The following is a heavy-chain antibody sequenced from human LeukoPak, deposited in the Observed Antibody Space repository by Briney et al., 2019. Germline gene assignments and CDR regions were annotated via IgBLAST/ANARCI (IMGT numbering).Heavy chain of an antibody. CDR2: IYHSGST. D-gene: IGHD6-13*01. Sequence: PSETLSLTCTVSGGSISSYYWSWIRQPAGKGLEWIGSIYHSGSTYYNPSLKSRVTISVDTSKNQFSLKLSSVTAADTAVYYCARVGSSWYNDAFDIWGQGTMVTVSS. CDR3: ARVGSSWYNDAFDI. V-gene: IGHV4-4*07. CDR1: GGSISSYY. J-gene: IGHJ3*02.